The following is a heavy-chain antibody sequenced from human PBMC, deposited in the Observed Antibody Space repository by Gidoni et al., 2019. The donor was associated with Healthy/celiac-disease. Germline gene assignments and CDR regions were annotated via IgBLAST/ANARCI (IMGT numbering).Heavy chain of an antibody. CDR3: ARETPDTAMVTKGGYFDY. V-gene: IGHV3-30-3*01. D-gene: IGHD5-18*01. CDR2: ISYDGSNK. CDR1: GFTFRSYP. J-gene: IGHJ4*02. Sequence: QVQLVESGGGVVQPGRSLRLSWAASGFTFRSYPMHWVRQAPGKGLEWVAVISYDGSNKYYADSVKGRFTISRDNSKNTLYLQMNSLRAEDTAVYYCARETPDTAMVTKGGYFDYWGQGTLVTVSS.